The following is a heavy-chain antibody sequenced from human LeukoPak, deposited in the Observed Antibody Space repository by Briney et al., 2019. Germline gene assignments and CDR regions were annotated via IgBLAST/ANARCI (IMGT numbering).Heavy chain of an antibody. V-gene: IGHV3-23*01. CDR2: IGGSGGST. CDR1: GITLSNYG. CDR3: AKRGVVIRVILVGFHKEAYYFDS. Sequence: PGGSLRLSCEVSGITLSNYGMSWVRQAPGKGLEWVAGIGGSGGSTNYADSVKGRFTISRDNPKNTLHLQMNSLRAEDTAVYFCAKRGVVIRVILVGFHKEAYYFDSWGQGALVTVS. D-gene: IGHD2-21*01. J-gene: IGHJ4*02.